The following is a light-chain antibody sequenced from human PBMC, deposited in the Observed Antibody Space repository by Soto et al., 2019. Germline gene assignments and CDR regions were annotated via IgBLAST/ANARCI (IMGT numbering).Light chain of an antibody. J-gene: IGKJ1*01. CDR2: SAS. CDR1: QGIRRD. Sequence: AIQMTQSPSSLSASVGDTVTITCRASQGIRRDLSWYQQKPGEAPKLLIYSASDLQGAVPSRFRGSGSDTDFTLTISSLQPEDFATYYCLQDFNFPRTFGQGTKVEV. V-gene: IGKV1-6*01. CDR3: LQDFNFPRT.